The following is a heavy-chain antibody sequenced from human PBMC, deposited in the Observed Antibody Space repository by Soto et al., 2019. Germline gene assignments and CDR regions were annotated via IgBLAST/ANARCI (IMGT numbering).Heavy chain of an antibody. Sequence: SLRLSCAASGFTFSSYAMHWVRQAPGKGLEWVAVISYDGSNKYYADSVKGRFTISRDNSKNTLYLQMNSLRAEDTAVYYCARDVPSEDYDSSGYLDYWGQGTLVTVSS. J-gene: IGHJ4*02. V-gene: IGHV3-30-3*01. CDR2: ISYDGSNK. CDR1: GFTFSSYA. CDR3: ARDVPSEDYDSSGYLDY. D-gene: IGHD3-22*01.